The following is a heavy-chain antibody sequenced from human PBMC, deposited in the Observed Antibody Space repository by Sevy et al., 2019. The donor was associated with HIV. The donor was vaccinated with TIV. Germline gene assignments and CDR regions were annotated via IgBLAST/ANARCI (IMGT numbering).Heavy chain of an antibody. V-gene: IGHV4-59*01. CDR3: AREGYSSSSIPLSDYYYYYMDV. CDR2: IYYSGST. D-gene: IGHD6-6*01. CDR1: GGSISSYY. Sequence: SETLSLTCTVSGGSISSYYWSWIRQPPGKGLEWIGSIYYSGSTNYNPSLKSRVTISVDTSKNQFSLKLSSVTAADTAVYYCAREGYSSSSIPLSDYYYYYMDVWGKGTTVTVSS. J-gene: IGHJ6*03.